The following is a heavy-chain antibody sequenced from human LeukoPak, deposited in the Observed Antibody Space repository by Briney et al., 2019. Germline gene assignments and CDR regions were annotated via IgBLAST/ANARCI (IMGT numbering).Heavy chain of an antibody. V-gene: IGHV3-66*01. CDR3: ARRDSSSSRYYYYYGMDV. CDR1: GFTFSSYG. J-gene: IGHJ6*02. CDR2: IYSGGST. Sequence: GRSLRLSCAASGFTFSSYGMHWVRQAPGKGLEWVSVIYSGGSTYYADSVKGRFTISRDNSKNTLYLQMNSLRAEDTAVYYCARRDSSSSRYYYYYGMDVWGQGTTVTVSS. D-gene: IGHD6-6*01.